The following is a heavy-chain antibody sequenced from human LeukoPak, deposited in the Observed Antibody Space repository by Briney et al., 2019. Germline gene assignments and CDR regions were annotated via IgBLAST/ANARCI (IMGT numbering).Heavy chain of an antibody. D-gene: IGHD3-10*01. J-gene: IGHJ6*02. CDR3: ASGVRGVIPFYYYGMDV. CDR1: GGSISSGSYY. CDR2: IYTSGST. V-gene: IGHV4-61*02. Sequence: PSQTLSLTCTVSGGSISSGSYYWSWIRQPAGKGLEWIGRIYTSGSTNYNPSLKSRVTISVDTSKNQFSLKLSSVTAADTAVYYCASGVRGVIPFYYYGMDVWGQGTTVTASS.